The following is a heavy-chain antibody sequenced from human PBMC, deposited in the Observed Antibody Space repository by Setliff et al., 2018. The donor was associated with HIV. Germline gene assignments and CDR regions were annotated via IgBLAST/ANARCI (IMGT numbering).Heavy chain of an antibody. CDR2: ISGDGGRAT. D-gene: IGHD3-10*01. V-gene: IGHV3-23*01. CDR1: GFRFRTYA. J-gene: IGHJ5*01. Sequence: GSLRLSCVASGFRFRTYAMSWVRQSQGKGLEWVSLISGDGGRATHYSDSVKGRFTISRDNVKKSVFLHMNSLRAEDTAIYYCAKGSYYDWFDPWGQGTLVTVSS. CDR3: AKGSYYDWFDP.